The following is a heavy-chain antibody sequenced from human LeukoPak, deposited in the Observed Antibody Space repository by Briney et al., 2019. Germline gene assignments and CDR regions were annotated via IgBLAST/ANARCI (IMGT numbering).Heavy chain of an antibody. CDR3: ARRGTGHGMDV. D-gene: IGHD1-1*01. CDR2: ISYDGSNK. J-gene: IGHJ6*02. V-gene: IGHV3-30-3*01. CDR1: GFTFSSYA. Sequence: GGSLRLSCAASGFTFSSYAMHWVRQAPGKGLEWVAVISYDGSNKYYADSVKGRFTISRDNAKNTLFLQMNSLRAEDTAVYYCARRGTGHGMDVWGQGTTVIVSS.